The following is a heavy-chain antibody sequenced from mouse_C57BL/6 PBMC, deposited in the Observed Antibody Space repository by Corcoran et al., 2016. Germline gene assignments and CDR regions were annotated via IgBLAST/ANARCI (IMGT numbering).Heavy chain of an antibody. CDR1: GYTFTTYG. Sequence: QIQLVQSGPELKKPGETVKISCKASGYTFTTYGMSWVKQAPGKGLKWMGWINTYSGVPTYADDFKGRFAFSLETSASTAYLQINNLKNEDTATYFCARHQLDYWGQGTTLTVSS. V-gene: IGHV9-3*01. J-gene: IGHJ2*01. CDR2: INTYSGVP. CDR3: ARHQLDY.